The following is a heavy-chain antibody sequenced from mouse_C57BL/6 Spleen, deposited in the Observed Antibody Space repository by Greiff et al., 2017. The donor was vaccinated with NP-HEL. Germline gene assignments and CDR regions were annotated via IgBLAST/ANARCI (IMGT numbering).Heavy chain of an antibody. D-gene: IGHD2-4*01. J-gene: IGHJ3*01. Sequence: EVNVVESGGGLVQPGGSMKLSCAASGFTFSDAWMDWVRQSPEKGLEWVAEIRNKANNHATYYAESVKGRFTISRDDSKSSVYLQMNSLRAEDTGIYYCTRRNYEAWFAYWGQGTLVTVSA. CDR3: TRRNYEAWFAY. CDR1: GFTFSDAW. V-gene: IGHV6-6*01. CDR2: IRNKANNHAT.